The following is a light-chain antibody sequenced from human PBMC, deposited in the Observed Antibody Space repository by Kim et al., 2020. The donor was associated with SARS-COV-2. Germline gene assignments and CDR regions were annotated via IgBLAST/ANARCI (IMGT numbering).Light chain of an antibody. CDR1: QDIINY. V-gene: IGKV1-16*01. Sequence: SASVGDRVTLTWRASQDIINYLAWLQPRPGEAPKSLVYGASSLESGVPSRFSGSASATEFTLTIDILQPEDFATYYCQQYSSYPLAFGGGTKLEIK. CDR2: GAS. J-gene: IGKJ4*01. CDR3: QQYSSYPLA.